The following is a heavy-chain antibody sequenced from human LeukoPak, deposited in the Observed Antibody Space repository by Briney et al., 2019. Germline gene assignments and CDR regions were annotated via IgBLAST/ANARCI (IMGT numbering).Heavy chain of an antibody. J-gene: IGHJ5*02. CDR1: GGSISSYY. V-gene: IGHV4-4*07. CDR3: ARARGSQWLIPDNWFDP. Sequence: SETLSLTCTVSGGSISSYYWSWIRQPAGKGLEWIGRIYTSGSTNYNPSLKSRVTMSVDTSKNQFSLKLSSVTAADTAVYDCARARGSQWLIPDNWFDPWGQGTLVTVSS. CDR2: IYTSGST. D-gene: IGHD6-19*01.